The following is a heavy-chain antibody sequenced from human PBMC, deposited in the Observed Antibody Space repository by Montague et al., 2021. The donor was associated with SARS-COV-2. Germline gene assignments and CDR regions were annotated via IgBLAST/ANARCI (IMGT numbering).Heavy chain of an antibody. Sequence: SLSLSCSASGFSVNNFDMHWVRQAPGKGLEWVSVVSCNGHIIGYAASLEGRFTISRDSGKNSLYLQMNSLTVEDTALYYRAKDLNSAVAGPTMGHWGQGTLVTVSS. CDR2: VSCNGHII. J-gene: IGHJ4*02. CDR1: GFSVNNFD. V-gene: IGHV3-9*01. CDR3: AKDLNSAVAGPTMGH. D-gene: IGHD6-19*01.